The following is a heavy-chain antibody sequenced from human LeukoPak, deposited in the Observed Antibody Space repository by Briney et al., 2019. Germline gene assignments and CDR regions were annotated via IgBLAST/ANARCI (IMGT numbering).Heavy chain of an antibody. CDR3: AELGITMIGGV. V-gene: IGHV3-48*01. J-gene: IGHJ6*04. Sequence: PGGSLRLSCAASGFTLSSYSMNWVRQAPGKGLEWVSYISSTSSTIYYTESVKGRFTISRDNAKNSLYLQMNSLRAEDTAVYYCAELGITMIGGVWGKGTTVTISS. CDR1: GFTLSSYS. CDR2: ISSTSSTI. D-gene: IGHD3-10*02.